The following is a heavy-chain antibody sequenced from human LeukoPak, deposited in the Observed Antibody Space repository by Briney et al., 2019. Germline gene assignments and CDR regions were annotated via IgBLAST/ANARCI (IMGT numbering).Heavy chain of an antibody. Sequence: SETLSLTCAVSGGSISSNKWWSWVRRPPGKGLEWIGEIFHSGSTNYNPSLKSRVTISVDMSKNQFSLNLYSVTAADTAVYYCARGMVRGDTFDIWGQGTMLTVSS. CDR2: IFHSGST. J-gene: IGHJ3*02. D-gene: IGHD3-10*01. CDR3: ARGMVRGDTFDI. CDR1: GGSISSNKW. V-gene: IGHV4-4*02.